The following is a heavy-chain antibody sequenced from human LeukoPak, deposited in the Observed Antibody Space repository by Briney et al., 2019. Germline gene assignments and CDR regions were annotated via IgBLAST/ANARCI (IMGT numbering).Heavy chain of an antibody. V-gene: IGHV3-23*01. Sequence: PGGSLRLSCAASGFTFSCYAMSWVRQAPGKGLEWVAAISGSGGSTYYADSVKGRFTISRDNPKNTLYLQMNSLRAEDTAVYYCAKDVVGIVLMVYAIWGQGTLVTVSS. CDR3: AKDVVGIVLMVYAI. CDR2: ISGSGGST. J-gene: IGHJ4*02. CDR1: GFTFSCYA. D-gene: IGHD2-8*01.